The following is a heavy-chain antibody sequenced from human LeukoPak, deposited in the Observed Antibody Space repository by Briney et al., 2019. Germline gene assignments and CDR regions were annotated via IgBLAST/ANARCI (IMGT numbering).Heavy chain of an antibody. Sequence: GGSLRLSCSASGFTFSNHAMHWVRQAPGKGLEFVAAISSNGGTTYHADSVEGRFAISRDNSKNTLFLRMTFLRIEDTAVYYCVRDPAAYYYDSTFDYWGQGTLVTVSA. D-gene: IGHD3-22*01. V-gene: IGHV3-64D*09. CDR3: VRDPAAYYYDSTFDY. CDR2: ISSNGGTT. CDR1: GFTFSNHA. J-gene: IGHJ4*02.